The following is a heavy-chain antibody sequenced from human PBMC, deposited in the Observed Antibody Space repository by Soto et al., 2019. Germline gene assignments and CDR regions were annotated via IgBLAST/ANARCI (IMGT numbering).Heavy chain of an antibody. D-gene: IGHD3-22*01. CDR3: ARDPGIVVVNGFDY. J-gene: IGHJ4*02. CDR1: GDSVSSNSAA. CDR2: TYYRSKWYN. Sequence: SQTLSLTCAISGDSVSSNSAAWNWIRQSPSRGLEWLGRTYYRSKWYNDYAVSVKSRITINPDTAKNQFSLQLNSVTPEDTAVYYCARDPGIVVVNGFDYWGQGTLVTVSS. V-gene: IGHV6-1*01.